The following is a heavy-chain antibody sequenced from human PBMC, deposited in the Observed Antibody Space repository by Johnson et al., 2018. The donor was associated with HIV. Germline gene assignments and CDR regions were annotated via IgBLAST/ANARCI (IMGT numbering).Heavy chain of an antibody. Sequence: VQLVESGGGLVQPGGSLRLSCAASGFKLTNYGMNWVRQAPGKGLEWVSAISSGGSTTYYADSVQGRFTISRDNFDNTLFLQMNSLGAEDTARYYCARPASPGYSGYDDHAFDIWGQGTMVTVSS. CDR3: ARPASPGYSGYDDHAFDI. CDR2: ISSGGSTT. D-gene: IGHD5-12*01. V-gene: IGHV3-23*04. CDR1: GFKLTNYG. J-gene: IGHJ3*02.